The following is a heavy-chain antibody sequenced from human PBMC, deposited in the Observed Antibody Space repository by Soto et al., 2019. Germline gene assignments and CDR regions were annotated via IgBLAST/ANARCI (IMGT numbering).Heavy chain of an antibody. J-gene: IGHJ4*02. CDR2: ISYDGSNK. D-gene: IGHD5-12*01. V-gene: IGHV3-30-3*01. Sequence: GGPLRLSCAASGFTFSSYAMHWVRQAPGKGLEWVAVISYDGSNKYYADSVKGQFTISRDNAKNSLYLQMNSLRAEDTAVYYCARRIVATETFDYWGQGTLVTVSS. CDR3: ARRIVATETFDY. CDR1: GFTFSSYA.